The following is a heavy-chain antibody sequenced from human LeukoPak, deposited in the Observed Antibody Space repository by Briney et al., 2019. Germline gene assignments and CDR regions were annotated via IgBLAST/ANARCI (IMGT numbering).Heavy chain of an antibody. D-gene: IGHD4-23*01. CDR2: ISYDGSNK. J-gene: IGHJ4*02. CDR1: GFTFSSYV. CDR3: ARAVSTTVAPQDY. Sequence: GRSLRLSCAASGFTFSSYVMHWVRQAPGKGLEWVAVISYDGSNKYYADSVKGRFTISRDNSKNTLYLQMNSLRAEDTAVYYCARAVSTTVAPQDYWGQGTLVTVSS. V-gene: IGHV3-30*04.